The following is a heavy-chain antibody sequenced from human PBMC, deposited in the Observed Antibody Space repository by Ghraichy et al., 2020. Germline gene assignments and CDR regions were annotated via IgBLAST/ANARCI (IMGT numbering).Heavy chain of an antibody. V-gene: IGHV4-34*01. J-gene: IGHJ5*02. Sequence: SETLSLTCAVYGGSFSGYYWSWIRQPPGKGLEWIGEINHSGSTNYNPSLKSRVTISVDTSKNQFSLKLSSVTAADTAVYYCARGVSPLRFLVRHNWFDPWGQGTLVTVSS. D-gene: IGHD3-3*01. CDR3: ARGVSPLRFLVRHNWFDP. CDR1: GGSFSGYY. CDR2: INHSGST.